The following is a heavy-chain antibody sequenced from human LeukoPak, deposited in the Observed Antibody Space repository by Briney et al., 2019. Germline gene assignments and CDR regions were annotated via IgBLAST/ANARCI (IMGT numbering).Heavy chain of an antibody. CDR3: ARGGDSSSWFTSPDY. V-gene: IGHV1-2*02. D-gene: IGHD6-13*01. CDR2: INPNSGGT. J-gene: IGHJ4*02. CDR1: GYTFTGYY. Sequence: ASVKVSCTASGYTFTGYYMHWVRQAPGQGLEWMGWINPNSGGTNYAQKFQGRVTMTRDTSISTAYMELSRLRSDDTAVYYCARGGDSSSWFTSPDYWGQGTLVTVSS.